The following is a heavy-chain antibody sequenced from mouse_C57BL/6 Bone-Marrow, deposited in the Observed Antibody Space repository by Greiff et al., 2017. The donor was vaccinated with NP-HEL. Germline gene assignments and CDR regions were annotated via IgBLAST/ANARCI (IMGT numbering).Heavy chain of an antibody. Sequence: EVMLVESEGGLVQPGSSMKLSCTASGFTFSDYYMAWVRQVPEKGLEWVANINYDGSSTYYLDSLKSRFIISRDNAKNILYLQMSSLKSEDTATYYCARGLYYYYAMDYWGQGTSVTVSS. CDR2: INYDGSST. CDR3: ARGLYYYYAMDY. CDR1: GFTFSDYY. D-gene: IGHD2-1*01. J-gene: IGHJ4*01. V-gene: IGHV5-16*01.